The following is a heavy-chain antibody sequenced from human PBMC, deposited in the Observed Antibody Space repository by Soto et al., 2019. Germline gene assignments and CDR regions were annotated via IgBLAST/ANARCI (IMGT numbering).Heavy chain of an antibody. D-gene: IGHD1-26*01. V-gene: IGHV5-51*01. CDR1: GYTFSNYW. J-gene: IGHJ3*02. CDR3: ARRRDGGSYNAFDI. CDR2: IYPGDCDT. Sequence: PGESLKISCKGSGYTFSNYWMDWVRQMPGKGVKWMGSIYPGDCDTRYSPSFKCQVTISVDKSINTDYLQWISLKALDTAMYYCARRRDGGSYNAFDIWGQATMVTV.